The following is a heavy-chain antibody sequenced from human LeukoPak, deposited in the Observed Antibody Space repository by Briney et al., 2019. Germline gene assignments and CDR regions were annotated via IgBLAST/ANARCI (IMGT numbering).Heavy chain of an antibody. J-gene: IGHJ4*02. Sequence: SETLSLTCTVSGYSISSGYYWGWIRQPPGKGLEWIGSIYHSGSTYYNPSLKSRVTISVDTSKNQFSLKLSSVTAADTAVYYCARAAWEYYFDYWGQGTLVTVSS. CDR2: IYHSGST. CDR1: GYSISSGYY. CDR3: ARAAWEYYFDY. D-gene: IGHD1-26*01. V-gene: IGHV4-38-2*02.